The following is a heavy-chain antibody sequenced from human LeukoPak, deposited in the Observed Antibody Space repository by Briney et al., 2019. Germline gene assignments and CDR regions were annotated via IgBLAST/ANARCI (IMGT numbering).Heavy chain of an antibody. CDR2: VSFDGKVQ. CDR1: GFTFRSYG. J-gene: IGHJ4*02. V-gene: IGHV3-30*18. CDR3: TKEPKEKTSGWYFRY. Sequence: PGGSLRLSCAASGFTFRSYGMHWLRQAPGKGLEWLGVVSFDGKVQYYGESVKGRVTISRDNSKNTLSLQMDSLRPEDTAVYYCTKEPKEKTSGWYFRYWGQGTLVTVSS. D-gene: IGHD6-19*01.